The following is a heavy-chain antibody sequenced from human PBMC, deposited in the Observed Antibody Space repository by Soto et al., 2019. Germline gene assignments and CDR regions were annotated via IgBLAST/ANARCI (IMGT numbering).Heavy chain of an antibody. D-gene: IGHD2-15*01. CDR2: IIPIFGTA. CDR3: ARDKGLAAGGTSYYYYYGMDV. V-gene: IGHV1-69*13. Sequence: SVKVSCKASGGTFSSYAISWVRQAPGQGLEWMGGIIPIFGTANYAQKFQGRVTITADESTSTAYMELSSLRSEDTAVYYCARDKGLAAGGTSYYYYYGMDVWGQGTTVTVYS. CDR1: GGTFSSYA. J-gene: IGHJ6*02.